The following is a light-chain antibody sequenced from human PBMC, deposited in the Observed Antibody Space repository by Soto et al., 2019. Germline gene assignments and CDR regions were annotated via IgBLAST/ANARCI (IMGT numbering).Light chain of an antibody. CDR3: QQYNNWPQT. CDR2: GAS. V-gene: IGKV3-15*01. J-gene: IGKJ1*01. Sequence: EIGMTQSPATLSVSPGERATLSCRASQSVRSDLAWYQQKPGQAPRLLIYGASTRATGIPARFSGSGSGTEFTLTISSLQSEDFAFYFCQQYNNWPQTFGQGTNVEIK. CDR1: QSVRSD.